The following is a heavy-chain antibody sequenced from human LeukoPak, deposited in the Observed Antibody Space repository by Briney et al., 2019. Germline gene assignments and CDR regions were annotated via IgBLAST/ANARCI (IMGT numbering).Heavy chain of an antibody. CDR3: AKDNGVSLAMVDGMDV. V-gene: IGHV3-23*01. CDR2: FSGSGGST. D-gene: IGHD4/OR15-4a*01. J-gene: IGHJ6*04. Sequence: GGSLRLSCAASGFTFSSYGMSWVRQAPGKGLEWVSAFSGSGGSTYYADSVKGRFTISRDNAKNSLYLQMNSLRAEDMALYYCAKDNGVSLAMVDGMDVWGKGTTVTISS. CDR1: GFTFSSYG.